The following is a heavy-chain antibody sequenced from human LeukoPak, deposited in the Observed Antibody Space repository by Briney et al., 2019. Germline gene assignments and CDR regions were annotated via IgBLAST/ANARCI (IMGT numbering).Heavy chain of an antibody. V-gene: IGHV4-4*07. CDR2: IYTSGST. CDR3: ARGRPFIAAAGTDDY. J-gene: IGHJ4*02. Sequence: SETLSLTCTVSGGSISSYYWSWIRQPAGKGLEWLGRIYTSGSTNYNPSLKSRVTMSVDTSKNQFSLKLSSVTAADTAVYYCARGRPFIAAAGTDDYWGQGTLVTVSS. CDR1: GGSISSYY. D-gene: IGHD6-13*01.